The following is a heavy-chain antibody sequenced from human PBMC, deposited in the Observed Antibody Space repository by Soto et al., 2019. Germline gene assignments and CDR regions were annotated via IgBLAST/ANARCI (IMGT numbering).Heavy chain of an antibody. CDR2: IIPIIGTA. J-gene: IGHJ4*02. V-gene: IGHV1-69*01. Sequence: QVQLVQSGAEVKKPGSSVKVSCKASGGTFNNYAISWVRQAPGQGLEWMGGIIPIIGTADYAHKFQGRLAISADESTGTTFMELSSLRSEDTALYSCARVGVDVVATSAFDYWGQGTLVTVSS. CDR1: GGTFNNYA. D-gene: IGHD5-12*01. CDR3: ARVGVDVVATSAFDY.